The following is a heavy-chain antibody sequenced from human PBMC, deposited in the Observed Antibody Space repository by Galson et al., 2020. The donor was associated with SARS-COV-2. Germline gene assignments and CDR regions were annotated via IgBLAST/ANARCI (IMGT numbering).Heavy chain of an antibody. CDR2: ISPNSGGT. CDR3: ARVGPRVAGQKVPDY. CDR1: GYTFIDYS. J-gene: IGHJ4*02. D-gene: IGHD6-19*01. Sequence: ASVKVSCKASGYTFIDYSMHWARQAPGQGLEWMGWISPNSGGTNYAQKFQGRVAMTRDTSSNTAYMELTRLKSDDTAVYFCARVGPRVAGQKVPDYWGQGTLVTVSS. V-gene: IGHV1-2*02.